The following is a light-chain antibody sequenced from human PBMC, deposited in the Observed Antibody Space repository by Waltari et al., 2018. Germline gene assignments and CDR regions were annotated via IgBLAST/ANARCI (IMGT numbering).Light chain of an antibody. V-gene: IGKV1-39*01. Sequence: DVHMTQSPSSLSASVGDRVNITCRASQSISTYLNWYQQKSGGVPKLLIYAASSLERGVPSRFSGSGYGSDFSLTISSLQPEDSATYYCQHSYSTPYTFGQGTNLDIK. CDR3: QHSYSTPYT. CDR1: QSISTY. CDR2: AAS. J-gene: IGKJ2*01.